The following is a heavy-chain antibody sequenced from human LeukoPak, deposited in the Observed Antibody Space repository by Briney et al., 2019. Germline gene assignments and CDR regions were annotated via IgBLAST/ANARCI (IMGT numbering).Heavy chain of an antibody. CDR2: IYYSGST. J-gene: IGHJ5*02. CDR3: ARGRGWFDP. CDR1: GGSISSYY. V-gene: IGHV4-59*01. Sequence: SETLSLTCTASGGSISSYYWSWIRQPPGKGLEWIGYIYYSGSTNYNPSLKSRVTISVDTSKNQFSLKLSSVTAADTAVYYCARGRGWFDPWGQGTLVTVSS.